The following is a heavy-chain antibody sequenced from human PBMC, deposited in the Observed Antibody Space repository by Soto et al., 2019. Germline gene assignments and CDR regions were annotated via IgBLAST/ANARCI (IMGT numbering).Heavy chain of an antibody. CDR1: GGTFSSYA. Sequence: QVQLVQSGAEVKKPGSSVKVSCKASGGTFSSYAISWVRQAPGQGREWMGGIITIFGMADYAQKFQGRVTITADDFTSTAYMELSSLGSEDTAVYYCARQLGGNHYYYGMDVWGKGTTVTVSS. CDR2: IITIFGMA. D-gene: IGHD7-27*01. V-gene: IGHV1-69*12. CDR3: ARQLGGNHYYYGMDV. J-gene: IGHJ6*04.